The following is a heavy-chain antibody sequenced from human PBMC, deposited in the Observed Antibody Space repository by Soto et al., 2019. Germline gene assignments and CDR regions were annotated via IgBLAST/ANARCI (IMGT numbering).Heavy chain of an antibody. D-gene: IGHD3-22*01. Sequence: GASVKVSCKASGGTFSSYTISWVRQAPGQGLEWMGRIIPILGIANYAQKFQGRVTITADKSTSTAYMELSSLRSEDTAVYYCALVISSGYSRYYFYYWGQGTLVTVSS. J-gene: IGHJ4*02. CDR1: GGTFSSYT. CDR3: ALVISSGYSRYYFYY. CDR2: IIPILGIA. V-gene: IGHV1-69*02.